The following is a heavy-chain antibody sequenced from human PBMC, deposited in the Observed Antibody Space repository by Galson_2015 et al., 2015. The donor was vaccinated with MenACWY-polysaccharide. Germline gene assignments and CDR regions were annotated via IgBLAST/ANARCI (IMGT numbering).Heavy chain of an antibody. D-gene: IGHD2-15*01. J-gene: IGHJ5*02. CDR2: ITGSGGSA. CDR1: GFTFSTYG. Sequence: SLRLSCAASGFTFSTYGMSWVRQAPGKGLEWVSAITGSGGSAYYAGSVKGRFTISRDNSKNAVYLQMNSLRAEDTAVYYCAKEGSCSGGSCSGWFDPWGQGTLVTVSS. CDR3: AKEGSCSGGSCSGWFDP. V-gene: IGHV3-23*01.